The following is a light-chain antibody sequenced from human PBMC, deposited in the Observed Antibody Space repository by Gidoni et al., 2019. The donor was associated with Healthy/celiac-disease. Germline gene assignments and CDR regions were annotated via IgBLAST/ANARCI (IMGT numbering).Light chain of an antibody. CDR2: GAS. Sequence: EIVLTQSPGTLSLSPGERATLSCRASQSVSSSYLACYQQKPGQAHRLLIYGASSRATGIPERFSGSGSGKDFTLTISRLEPEDFAVYYCQQYGSSPWTFGQGTKVEIK. CDR3: QQYGSSPWT. V-gene: IGKV3-20*01. J-gene: IGKJ1*01. CDR1: QSVSSSY.